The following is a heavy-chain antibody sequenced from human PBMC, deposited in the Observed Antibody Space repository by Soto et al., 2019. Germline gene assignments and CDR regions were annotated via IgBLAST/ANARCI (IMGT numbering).Heavy chain of an antibody. J-gene: IGHJ6*02. CDR3: AIGYCSGGSCYSGLHYYYYYGMDV. CDR2: INAGNGNT. V-gene: IGHV1-3*01. CDR1: GYTFTSYG. Sequence: GASVKVSCKASGYTFTSYGISWVRQAPGQGLEWMGWINAGNGNTKYSQKFQGRVTITRDTSASTAYMELSSLRSEDTAVYYCAIGYCSGGSCYSGLHYYYYYGMDVWGQGTTVTVSS. D-gene: IGHD2-15*01.